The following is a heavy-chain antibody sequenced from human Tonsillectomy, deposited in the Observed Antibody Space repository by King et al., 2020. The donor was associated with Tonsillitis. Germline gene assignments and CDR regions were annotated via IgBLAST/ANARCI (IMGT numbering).Heavy chain of an antibody. J-gene: IGHJ5*02. Sequence: VQLVESGGGLVKPGGSLRLSCAASGFTFSSYSMNWVRQAPGKGLEWVSSISSSRSYIYYADSVKGRFTISRDNAKNSLYLQMNSLRAEETAVDYCARGPIQYSLVWYFGPWGQGTLVTVSS. CDR2: ISSSRSYI. CDR1: GFTFSSYS. D-gene: IGHD6-19*01. CDR3: ARGPIQYSLVWYFGP. V-gene: IGHV3-21*01.